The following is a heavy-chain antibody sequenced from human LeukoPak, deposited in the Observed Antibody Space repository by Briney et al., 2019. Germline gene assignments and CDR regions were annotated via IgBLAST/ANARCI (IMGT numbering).Heavy chain of an antibody. J-gene: IGHJ2*01. V-gene: IGHV4-59*01. CDR3: ARDPYYDSSTYWYFDL. D-gene: IGHD3-22*01. CDR1: GGSISSYY. CDR2: IYYSGST. Sequence: PSETLSLTCTVSGGSISSYYWSWIRQPPGKGLEWIGYIYYSGSTNYNPSLKSRVTISVDTSKSQFSLKLSSVTAADTAVYYCARDPYYDSSTYWYFDLWGRGTLVTVSS.